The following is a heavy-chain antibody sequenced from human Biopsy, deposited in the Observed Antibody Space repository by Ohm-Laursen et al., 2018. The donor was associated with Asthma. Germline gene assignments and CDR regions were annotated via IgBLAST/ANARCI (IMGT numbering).Heavy chain of an antibody. J-gene: IGHJ6*02. CDR2: ISSSSSTI. CDR1: GFTFSSYS. Sequence: SLRLSCAASGFTFSSYSMNWVRQAPGKGLEWVSYISSSSSTIYYADSVRGRFTISRDNAKNSLYLQMNSLRDEDTAVYYCARDAGYCGGDCYSLLEYYYYYYGMDVWGQGTTVTVSS. V-gene: IGHV3-48*02. D-gene: IGHD2-21*02. CDR3: ARDAGYCGGDCYSLLEYYYYYYGMDV.